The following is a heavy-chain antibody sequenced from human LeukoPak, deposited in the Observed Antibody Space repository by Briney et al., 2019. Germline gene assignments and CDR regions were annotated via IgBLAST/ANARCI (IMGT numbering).Heavy chain of an antibody. Sequence: ASVKVSCKASGYTFTSYDINWVRQATGQGLDLMGWMNPNSRNTGYAQKFQGRVTMTRNTSISTAYMELSSLRSEDTAVYYCARGGIYCSSTSCYPLGYYYYYYMAVWGKGTTVTVSS. CDR2: MNPNSRNT. V-gene: IGHV1-8*01. CDR1: GYTFTSYD. CDR3: ARGGIYCSSTSCYPLGYYYYYYMAV. J-gene: IGHJ6*03. D-gene: IGHD2-2*01.